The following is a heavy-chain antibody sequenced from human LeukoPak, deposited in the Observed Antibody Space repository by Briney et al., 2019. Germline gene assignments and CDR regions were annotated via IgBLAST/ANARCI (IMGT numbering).Heavy chain of an antibody. V-gene: IGHV3-21*01. CDR2: ISSSSSYI. CDR1: GFTVSGNY. J-gene: IGHJ4*02. Sequence: PGGSLRLSCEVSGFTVSGNYMSWVRQAPGKGLEWVSSISSSSSYIYYADSVKGRFTISRDNAKNSLYLQMNSLRAEDTAVYYCATIIAAASVGYWGQGTLVTVSS. CDR3: ATIIAAASVGY. D-gene: IGHD6-13*01.